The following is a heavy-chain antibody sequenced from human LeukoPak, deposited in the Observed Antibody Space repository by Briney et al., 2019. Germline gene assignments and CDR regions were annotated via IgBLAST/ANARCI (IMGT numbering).Heavy chain of an antibody. CDR1: GFTFRNYA. J-gene: IGHJ4*02. V-gene: IGHV3-23*01. CDR3: AKDWSRGFDY. CDR2: ISGSGGST. D-gene: IGHD2-8*02. Sequence: GESLRLSCAASGFTFRNYAMTWVRQAPGKGREWVSTISGSGGSTDYAASVKGRFTISRDNSENTLYLQMHSLRAEDTAIYYCAKDWSRGFDYWGQGTLVTVSS.